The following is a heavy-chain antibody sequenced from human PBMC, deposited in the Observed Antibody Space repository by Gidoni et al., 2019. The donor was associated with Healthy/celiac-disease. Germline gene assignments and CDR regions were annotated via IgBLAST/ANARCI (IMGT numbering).Heavy chain of an antibody. CDR3: ARDGPYCSGGSCYPNAYFDY. J-gene: IGHJ4*02. CDR1: GFTFSSYA. D-gene: IGHD2-15*01. Sequence: QVQLVESGGGVVQPGRSLRLSCAASGFTFSSYAIHGVRQAPGKGLEWVAVISYDGSNKYYADSVKGRFTISRDNSKNTLYLQMNSLRAEDTAVYYCARDGPYCSGGSCYPNAYFDYWGQGTLVTVSS. CDR2: ISYDGSNK. V-gene: IGHV3-30-3*01.